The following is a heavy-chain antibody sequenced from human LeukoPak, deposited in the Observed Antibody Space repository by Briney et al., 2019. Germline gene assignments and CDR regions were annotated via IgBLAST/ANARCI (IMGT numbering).Heavy chain of an antibody. Sequence: PGGSLRLSCAASGFTFSSYSMNWVRQAPRKGLEGVSSISSSSSYIYYADSVKGRFTISRDNAKNSLYLQMNSLRAEDTAIYYCARGSRYSYAASNDMDDWGKGTPVTVSS. J-gene: IGHJ6*03. V-gene: IGHV3-21*01. CDR1: GFTFSSYS. CDR3: ARGSRYSYAASNDMDD. D-gene: IGHD5-18*01. CDR2: ISSSSSYI.